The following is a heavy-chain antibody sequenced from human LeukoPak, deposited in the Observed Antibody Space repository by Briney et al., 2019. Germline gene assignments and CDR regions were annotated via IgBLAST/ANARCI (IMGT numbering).Heavy chain of an antibody. CDR1: GFTFSSYW. Sequence: GGSLRLSCAASGFTFSSYWMNWVRQAPGKGLEWVANIKPDGGETYYVDSVKGRFTISRDNAKNSLYLQMNSLRAEDTALYYCAKDVRGVIYDAFDIWGQGTMVTVSS. CDR2: IKPDGGET. V-gene: IGHV3-7*03. CDR3: AKDVRGVIYDAFDI. J-gene: IGHJ3*02. D-gene: IGHD3-10*02.